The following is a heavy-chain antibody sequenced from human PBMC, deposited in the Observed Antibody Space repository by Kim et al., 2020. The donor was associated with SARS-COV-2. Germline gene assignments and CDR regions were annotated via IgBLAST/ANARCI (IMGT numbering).Heavy chain of an antibody. J-gene: IGHJ6*02. CDR2: IWYDGSNK. CDR3: ANETGVAAAGTVHGMDV. D-gene: IGHD6-13*01. CDR1: GFTFSSYG. Sequence: GGSLRLSCAASGFTFSSYGMHWVRQAPGKGLEWVAVIWYDGSNKYYADSVKGRFTISRDNSKNTLYLQMNSLRAEDTAVYYCANETGVAAAGTVHGMDVWGQGATVTVSS. V-gene: IGHV3-33*06.